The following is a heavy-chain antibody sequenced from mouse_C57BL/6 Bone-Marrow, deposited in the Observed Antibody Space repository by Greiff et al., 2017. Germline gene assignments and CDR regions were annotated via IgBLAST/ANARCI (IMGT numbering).Heavy chain of an antibody. Sequence: VQLQQSGPELVKPGASVKLSCKASGYTFTSYDINWVKQRPGQGLEWIGWIYPRDGRTKYNEKFKGKATLTVDTSSSTAYMELHSLTSEDSAVYFCARWAVVVPYAMDYWGQGTSVTVSS. V-gene: IGHV1-85*01. CDR1: GYTFTSYD. CDR3: ARWAVVVPYAMDY. J-gene: IGHJ4*01. D-gene: IGHD1-1*01. CDR2: IYPRDGRT.